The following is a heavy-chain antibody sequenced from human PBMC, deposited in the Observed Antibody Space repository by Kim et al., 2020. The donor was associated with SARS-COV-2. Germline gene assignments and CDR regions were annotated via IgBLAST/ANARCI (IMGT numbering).Heavy chain of an antibody. CDR2: ISSSGSTI. CDR1: GFTFSDYY. V-gene: IGHV3-11*01. Sequence: GGSLRLSCAASGFTFSDYYMSWIRQAPGKGLEWVSYISSSGSTIYYADSVKGRFTISRDNAKNSLYLQMNSLRAEDTAVYYCARETRTMIVVVFTPYYYYGMVVWGQGTTVTVSS. CDR3: ARETRTMIVVVFTPYYYYGMVV. D-gene: IGHD3-22*01. J-gene: IGHJ6*02.